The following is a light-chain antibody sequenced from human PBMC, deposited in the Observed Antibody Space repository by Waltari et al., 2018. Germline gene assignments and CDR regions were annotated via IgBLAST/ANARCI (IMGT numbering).Light chain of an antibody. Sequence: SSELPPPPSVSVSPGPTARITCSGDALPKQSAFRYQPKPGQGPVPVTYKDTERPSGVPDRFSGASSGTTVTLTISGVQAEDEADYYCQSGDSTSTHVVFGGGTKLTVL. J-gene: IGLJ2*01. CDR3: QSGDSTSTHVV. CDR2: KDT. V-gene: IGLV3-25*03. CDR1: ALPKQS.